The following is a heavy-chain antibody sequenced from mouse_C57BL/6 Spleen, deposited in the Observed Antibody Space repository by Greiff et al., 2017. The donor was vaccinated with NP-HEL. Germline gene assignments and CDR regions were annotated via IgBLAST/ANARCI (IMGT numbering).Heavy chain of an antibody. CDR3: ANYYSNYYAMDY. D-gene: IGHD2-5*01. Sequence: VQLQQSDAELVKPGASVKISCKVSGYTFTDHTIHWMKQRPEQGLEWIGYIYPRDGSTKYNEKFKGKATLTVNKSSSTAYMELRSLTSEDSAVYYCANYYSNYYAMDYWGQGTSVTVSS. V-gene: IGHV1-78*01. CDR2: IYPRDGST. J-gene: IGHJ4*01. CDR1: GYTFTDHT.